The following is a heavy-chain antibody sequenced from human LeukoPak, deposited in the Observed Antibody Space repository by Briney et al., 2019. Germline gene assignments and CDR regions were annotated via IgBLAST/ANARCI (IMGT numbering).Heavy chain of an antibody. CDR3: AGGDYDSSAY. Sequence: LAGGSLRLSCAASGFTFSSYSMNWVRQAPGKGLEWVSYISSSSSTIYYADSVKGRFTISRDNAKNSLYLQMNGLRAEDTAVYYCAGGDYDSSAYWGQGTLVTVSS. CDR1: GFTFSSYS. CDR2: ISSSSSTI. V-gene: IGHV3-48*01. J-gene: IGHJ4*02. D-gene: IGHD3-22*01.